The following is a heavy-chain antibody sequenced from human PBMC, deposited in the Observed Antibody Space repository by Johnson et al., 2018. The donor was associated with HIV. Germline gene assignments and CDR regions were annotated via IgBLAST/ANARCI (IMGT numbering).Heavy chain of an antibody. D-gene: IGHD3-22*01. CDR1: EFTFSTYG. CDR2: IRYAGSNK. CDR3: AEEQPYYYDNRHAFDI. V-gene: IGHV3-30*02. Sequence: QVQLVESGGGVVQPGGSLRLSCAASEFTFSTYGMHWVRQAPGKGLEGVALIRYAGSNKYSADSVKGRCIISRDTSKNTLYLQMNSLRPDDTAVYFCAEEQPYYYDNRHAFDIWGQGTMVTVSS. J-gene: IGHJ3*02.